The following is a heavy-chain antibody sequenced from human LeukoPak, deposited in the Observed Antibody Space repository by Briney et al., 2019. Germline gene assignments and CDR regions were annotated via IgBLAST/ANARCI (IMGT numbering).Heavy chain of an antibody. CDR2: INPNSGGT. D-gene: IGHD3-22*01. J-gene: IGHJ3*02. CDR1: GYTFTGYY. V-gene: IGHV1-2*06. Sequence: ASVKVSCKASGYTFTGYYMHWVRQAPGQGLEWMGRINPNSGGTNYAQKFQGRVTMTRDTSISTAYMELSRLRSDGTAVYYCARAGSYYDSSGYDAFDIWGQGTMVTVSS. CDR3: ARAGSYYDSSGYDAFDI.